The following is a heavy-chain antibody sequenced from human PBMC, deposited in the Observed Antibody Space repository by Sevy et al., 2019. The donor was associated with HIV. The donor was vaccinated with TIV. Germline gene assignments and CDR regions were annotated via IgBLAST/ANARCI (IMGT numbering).Heavy chain of an antibody. CDR3: AREVGGFNWRPYYFDS. V-gene: IGHV3-7*01. CDR2: IKQDESEK. D-gene: IGHD3-3*01. Sequence: GGSLRLSCAASGFTFTDYWMSWVRQTQGKGLEWVATIKQDESEKYYVDCVKGRFAISRDNGKNSVSLQMNGLRVEDTALYYCAREVGGFNWRPYYFDSWGQGTLVTVSS. J-gene: IGHJ4*02. CDR1: GFTFTDYW.